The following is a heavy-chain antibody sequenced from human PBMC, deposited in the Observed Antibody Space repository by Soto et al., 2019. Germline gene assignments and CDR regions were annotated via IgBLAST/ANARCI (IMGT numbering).Heavy chain of an antibody. CDR3: SGLNVSGRLNWFNP. CDR1: GFTFSDYY. Sequence: QVQLVESGGGLVKPGGSLRLSCAASGFTFSDYYMSWIRQAPGKGLEWVSYISSSSSYTNYADSVKGRLTISRDNAKNSQYLQKNNLRDEDTAVYYCSGLNVSGRLNWFNPWGQGTLVTVSA. D-gene: IGHD3-10*01. CDR2: ISSSSSYT. V-gene: IGHV3-11*05. J-gene: IGHJ5*02.